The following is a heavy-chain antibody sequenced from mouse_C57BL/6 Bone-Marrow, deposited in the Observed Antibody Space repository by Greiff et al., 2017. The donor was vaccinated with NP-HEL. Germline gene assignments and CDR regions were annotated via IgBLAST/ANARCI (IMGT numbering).Heavy chain of an antibody. CDR2: ISNGGGST. CDR3: ARRDYGSGYFDY. J-gene: IGHJ2*01. Sequence: EVMLVESGGGLVQPGGSLKLSCAASGFTFSDYYMYWVRQTPEKRLEWVAYISNGGGSTYYPDTVKGRFTISRDNAKKTLYLQMSRLKSEDTAMYYCARRDYGSGYFDYWGQGTTLTVSS. V-gene: IGHV5-12*01. D-gene: IGHD1-1*01. CDR1: GFTFSDYY.